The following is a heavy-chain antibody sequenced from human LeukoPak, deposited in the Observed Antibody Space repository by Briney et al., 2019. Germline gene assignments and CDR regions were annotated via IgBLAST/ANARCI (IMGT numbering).Heavy chain of an antibody. CDR3: ARGSLRLSDAFDI. J-gene: IGHJ3*02. D-gene: IGHD4/OR15-4a*01. CDR2: INPNSGGT. CDR1: GYTFTGYY. V-gene: IGHV1-2*04. Sequence: ASVKVSCTASGYTFTGYYMHWVRQAPGQGLEWMGWINPNSGGTNYAQKFQGWVTMTRDTSTSTAYMELSRLRSDDTAVYYCARGSLRLSDAFDIWAKGQWSPSLQ.